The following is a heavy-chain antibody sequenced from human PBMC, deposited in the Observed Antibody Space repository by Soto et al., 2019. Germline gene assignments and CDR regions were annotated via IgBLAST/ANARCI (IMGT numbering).Heavy chain of an antibody. CDR1: GFIFSSYA. Sequence: GGSLRLSCAASGFIFSSYAMHWVRQAPGKGLEWVAFISYDGSNKYYADSVKGRFIISRDNSKNTLYLQMNSLRAEDTAVYYCSRVSALRAFDPWGQGTLVTVSS. CDR3: SRVSALRAFDP. J-gene: IGHJ5*02. D-gene: IGHD2-15*01. V-gene: IGHV3-30-3*01. CDR2: ISYDGSNK.